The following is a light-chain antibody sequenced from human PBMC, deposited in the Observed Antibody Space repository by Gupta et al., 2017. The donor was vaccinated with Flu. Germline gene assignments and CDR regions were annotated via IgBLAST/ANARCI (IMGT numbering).Light chain of an antibody. CDR1: QSISRY. CDR3: QQYNNWPPLT. Sequence: ICMTQVPGTLSVYAGERATLSCRASQSISRYLAWYQQKPGQAPRLLIYDASNRATGIPARFSGSGSGTDFTLTISSLQSEDFAVYYCQQYNNWPPLTFGGGTKVEIK. V-gene: IGKV3-15*01. CDR2: DAS. J-gene: IGKJ4*01.